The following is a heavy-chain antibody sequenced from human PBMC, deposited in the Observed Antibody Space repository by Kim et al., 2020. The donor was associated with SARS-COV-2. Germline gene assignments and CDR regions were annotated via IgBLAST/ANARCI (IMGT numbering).Heavy chain of an antibody. D-gene: IGHD6-13*01. Sequence: ADSVKGRFTISRGNAKNSMYLQMNSLRAEDAAVYYCARDKAAAGTGWFDPWGQGTLVTVSS. CDR3: ARDKAAAGTGWFDP. V-gene: IGHV3-21*01. J-gene: IGHJ5*02.